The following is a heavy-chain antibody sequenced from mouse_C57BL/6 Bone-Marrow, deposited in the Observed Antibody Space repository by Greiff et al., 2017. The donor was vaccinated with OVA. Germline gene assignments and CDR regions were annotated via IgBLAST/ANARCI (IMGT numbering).Heavy chain of an antibody. J-gene: IGHJ2*01. V-gene: IGHV1-82*01. Sequence: VQLQESGPELVKPGASVKISCKASGYAFSSSWMNWVKQRPGKGLEWIGRIYPGDGDTNYNGKFKGKATLTADKSSSTAYMQLSSLTSEGSAVYFCARHEDGYYASYFDYWGQGTTLTVSS. CDR2: IYPGDGDT. CDR3: ARHEDGYYASYFDY. CDR1: GYAFSSSW. D-gene: IGHD2-3*01.